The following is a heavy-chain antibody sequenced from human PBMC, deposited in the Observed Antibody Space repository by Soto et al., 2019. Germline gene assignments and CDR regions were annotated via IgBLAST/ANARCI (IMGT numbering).Heavy chain of an antibody. CDR1: GGTFSSYA. J-gene: IGHJ4*02. CDR3: AWLGYCSSTSCYDGTFAY. D-gene: IGHD2-2*01. CDR2: IIPIFGTA. V-gene: IGHV1-69*13. Sequence: SVKVSCKASGGTFSSYAISWVRQAPGQGLEWMGGIIPIFGTANYAQKFQGRVTITADESTSTAYMELSSLRSEDTAVYYCAWLGYCSSTSCYDGTFAYWGQGTLVTVSS.